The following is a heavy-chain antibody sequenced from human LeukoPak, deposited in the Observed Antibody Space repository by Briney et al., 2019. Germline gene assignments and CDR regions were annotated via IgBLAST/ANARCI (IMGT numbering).Heavy chain of an antibody. CDR3: AKAPHGISYYDYVWGSFQPPYYFDY. D-gene: IGHD3-16*01. CDR1: GFTFSDYY. Sequence: PGGSLRLSCAASGFTFSDYYMSWIRQAPGKGLEWVSYISSSGSTIYYADSVKGRFTISRDDAKNSLYLQMNSLRAEDTALYYCAKAPHGISYYDYVWGSFQPPYYFDYWGQGTLVTVSS. J-gene: IGHJ4*02. CDR2: ISSSGSTI. V-gene: IGHV3-11*01.